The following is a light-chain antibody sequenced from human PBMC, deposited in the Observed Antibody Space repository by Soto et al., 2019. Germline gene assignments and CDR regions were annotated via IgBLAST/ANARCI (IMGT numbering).Light chain of an antibody. CDR2: RNN. CDR3: AAWDDSLSGRYV. J-gene: IGLJ1*01. Sequence: SVLTQPPSASVTPGQTVTISCSGSSSNIGSNYVYCYQQLPGTATKLLIYRNNQRPSGGPARFSGSKSVTSASLFISEPRYEDEADYYCAAWDDSLSGRYVFGTGTKVTVL. V-gene: IGLV1-47*01. CDR1: SSNIGSNY.